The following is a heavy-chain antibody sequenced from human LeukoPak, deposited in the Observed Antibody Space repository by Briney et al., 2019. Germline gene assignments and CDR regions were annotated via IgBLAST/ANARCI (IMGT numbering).Heavy chain of an antibody. CDR3: ARSRGWLQSHPLGY. CDR1: DDSITMYY. Sequence: SETLSLTCSVSDDSITMYYWTWIRQPPGKGLEWIGYVDHTGSTNFNPSLNGRVSISRDTTNNLFSLKLSSVTAADTAVYYCARSRGWLQSHPLGYWGQGTLVAVSS. CDR2: VDHTGST. V-gene: IGHV4-59*12. D-gene: IGHD5-24*01. J-gene: IGHJ4*02.